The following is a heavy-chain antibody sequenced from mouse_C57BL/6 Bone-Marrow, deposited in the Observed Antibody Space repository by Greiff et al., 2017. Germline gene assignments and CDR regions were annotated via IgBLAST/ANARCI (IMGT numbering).Heavy chain of an antibody. J-gene: IGHJ1*03. Sequence: VKLQQSGAELARPGASVKLSCKASGYTFTSYGISWVKQRTGQGLEWIGEIYPRSGNTYYNEKFKGKATLTADKSSSTAYMELRSLTSEDSAVYFCARGYYGSRWYFDVWGTGTTVTVSS. D-gene: IGHD1-1*01. CDR1: GYTFTSYG. CDR2: IYPRSGNT. V-gene: IGHV1-81*01. CDR3: ARGYYGSRWYFDV.